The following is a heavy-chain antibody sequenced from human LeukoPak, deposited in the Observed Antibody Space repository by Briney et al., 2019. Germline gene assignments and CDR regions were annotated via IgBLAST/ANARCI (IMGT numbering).Heavy chain of an antibody. V-gene: IGHV4-34*01. CDR1: GGSFSGYY. D-gene: IGHD3-3*01. Sequence: SETLSLTCAVYGGSFSGYYWSWIRQPPGKGLEWIGEINHSGSTNYNPSLKSRVTISVATSKNQFSLKLSSVTAADTAVYYCARGPGLRFLEWLLFFDYWGQGTLVTVSS. CDR2: INHSGST. CDR3: ARGPGLRFLEWLLFFDY. J-gene: IGHJ4*02.